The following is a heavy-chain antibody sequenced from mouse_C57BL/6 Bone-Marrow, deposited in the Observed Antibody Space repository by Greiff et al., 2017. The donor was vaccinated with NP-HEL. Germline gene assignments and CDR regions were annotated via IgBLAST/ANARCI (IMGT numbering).Heavy chain of an antibody. J-gene: IGHJ4*01. CDR3: ASALDSSGPHYAMDY. D-gene: IGHD3-2*02. CDR1: GFSLTSYG. Sequence: VMLVESGPGLVAPSQSLSITCTVSGFSLTSYGVHWVRQPPGKGLEWLVVIWSDGSTTYNSALKSRLSIRKDNSKSQVFLKMNSLQTDDTAMYYGASALDSSGPHYAMDYWGQGTSVTVSS. CDR2: IWSDGST. V-gene: IGHV2-6*03.